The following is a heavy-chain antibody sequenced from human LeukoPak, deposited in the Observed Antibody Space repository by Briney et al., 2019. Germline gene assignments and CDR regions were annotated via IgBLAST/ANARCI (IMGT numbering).Heavy chain of an antibody. J-gene: IGHJ6*03. V-gene: IGHV3-21*01. CDR2: ISSSSSYI. Sequence: GSLRLSCAASGFTFSSYSMYWVRRAPGKGLEWVSSISSSSSYIYYADSVKGRFTISRDNAKNSLYLQMNTLKAEDTAVYYCAREISDIVVVPAATNPRYYYYYMDVWGKGTTVTVSS. D-gene: IGHD2-2*01. CDR3: AREISDIVVVPAATNPRYYYYYMDV. CDR1: GFTFSSYS.